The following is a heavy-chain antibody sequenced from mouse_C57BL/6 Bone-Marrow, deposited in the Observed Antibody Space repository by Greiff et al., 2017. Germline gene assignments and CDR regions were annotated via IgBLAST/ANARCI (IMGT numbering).Heavy chain of an antibody. D-gene: IGHD2-3*01. J-gene: IGHJ1*03. CDR2: IDPSDSYT. V-gene: IGHV1-69*01. CDR1: GYTFPSYW. CDR3: ARWLLLGYFDV. Sequence: QVQLQQPGAELVMPGASVKLSCKASGYTFPSYWMHWVKQRPGQGLEWIGEIDPSDSYTNYNQKFKGNSTLTVAKSSSTAYMQLSSLTSEDSSVYDCARWLLLGYFDVWGTGTTVTVSS.